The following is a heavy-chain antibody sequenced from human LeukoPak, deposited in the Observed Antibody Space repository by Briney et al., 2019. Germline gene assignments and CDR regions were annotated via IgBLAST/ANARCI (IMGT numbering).Heavy chain of an antibody. Sequence: RASVKVSCKASGYTFTGYYMHWVRQAPGQGLEWMGWINPNSGGTNYAQKFQGRVTMTRDTSISTAYMELSRLRSDDTAVYYCARVGIAVAGTYYYYYMDVWGKGTTVTISS. CDR1: GYTFTGYY. CDR2: INPNSGGT. CDR3: ARVGIAVAGTYYYYYMDV. J-gene: IGHJ6*03. V-gene: IGHV1-2*02. D-gene: IGHD6-19*01.